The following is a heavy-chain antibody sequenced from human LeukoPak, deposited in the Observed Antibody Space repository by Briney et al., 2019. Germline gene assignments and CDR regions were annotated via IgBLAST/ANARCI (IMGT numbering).Heavy chain of an antibody. J-gene: IGHJ4*02. Sequence: PGGSMRLSCEASGFTFSSYVMTWVRQAKGKGREWVASVSGGGDSTYYTDSVKGRFTISRDNSKSTLYLQMNSLRDGDTAVYYCAKCLLRGYYDTSGYYFFDDWGQGTLVAVSS. CDR3: AKCLLRGYYDTSGYYFFDD. CDR2: VSGGGDST. CDR1: GFTFSSYV. V-gene: IGHV3-23*01. D-gene: IGHD3-22*01.